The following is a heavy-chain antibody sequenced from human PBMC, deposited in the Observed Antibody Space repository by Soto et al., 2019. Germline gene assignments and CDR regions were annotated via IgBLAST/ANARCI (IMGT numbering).Heavy chain of an antibody. J-gene: IGHJ3*02. D-gene: IGHD6-19*01. Sequence: GASLKISGKGSGYSFTSYWIGWVRQMPGKGLEWMGIIYPGDSDTRYSPSFQGQVTISADKSISTAYLQWSSLKASDTAMYYCAITSSSGWSPDAFDIWRQGTMVTVSS. V-gene: IGHV5-51*01. CDR1: GYSFTSYW. CDR2: IYPGDSDT. CDR3: AITSSSGWSPDAFDI.